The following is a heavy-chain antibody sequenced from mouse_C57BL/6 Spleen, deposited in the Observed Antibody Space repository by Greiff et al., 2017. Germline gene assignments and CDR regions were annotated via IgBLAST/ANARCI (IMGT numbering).Heavy chain of an antibody. CDR3: ARKGGSVVAKGAMDY. Sequence: QVQLQQPGAELVKPGASVKLSCKASGYTFPSYWMQWVKQRPGQGLEWIGEIDPSDSHTNYNQKFKGKATLTVDTSSGTAYMQLSSLTSEDSAVYYSARKGGSVVAKGAMDYWGQGTSVTVSS. V-gene: IGHV1-50*01. CDR1: GYTFPSYW. D-gene: IGHD1-1*01. J-gene: IGHJ4*01. CDR2: IDPSDSHT.